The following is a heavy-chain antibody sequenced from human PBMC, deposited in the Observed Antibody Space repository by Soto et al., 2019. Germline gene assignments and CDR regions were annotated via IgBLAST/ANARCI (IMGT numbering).Heavy chain of an antibody. V-gene: IGHV3-30*18. Sequence: GSLRLSCAASGYTFSSYGMHWVRQAPGKGLEWVAVISYDGSNKYYADSVKGRFTISRDNSKNTLYLQMNSLRAEDTAVYYCAKDLGYYDSSGYHSKWGQGTLVTVSS. CDR3: AKDLGYYDSSGYHSK. D-gene: IGHD3-22*01. J-gene: IGHJ4*02. CDR2: ISYDGSNK. CDR1: GYTFSSYG.